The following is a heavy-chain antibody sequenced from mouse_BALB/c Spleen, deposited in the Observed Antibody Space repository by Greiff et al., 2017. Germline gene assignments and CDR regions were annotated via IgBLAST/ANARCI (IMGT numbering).Heavy chain of an antibody. CDR2: IWSDGST. V-gene: IGHV2-2*02. D-gene: IGHD1-1*01. J-gene: IGHJ4*01. CDR3: ARPYGRSLMDY. Sequence: QVQLKQSGPGLVQPSQSLSITCTISGFSFTSYGVHWVRQSPGKGLEWLGVIWSDGSTDYNAAFISRLSISKDNSKSQVFFKMNSLQANDTAIYYCARPYGRSLMDYWGQGNPVTVAS. CDR1: GFSFTSYG.